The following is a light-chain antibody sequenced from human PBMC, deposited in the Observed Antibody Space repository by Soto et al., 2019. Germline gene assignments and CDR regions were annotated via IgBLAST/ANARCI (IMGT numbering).Light chain of an antibody. V-gene: IGKV3-20*01. CDR2: GAS. CDR1: QSVSSSY. CDR3: QQYESSPRT. Sequence: EIVLTQSPGTLSLSPVERATLSCRASQSVSSSYLAWYQQKPGQAPRLLIYGASTRATGIPDRFSASGSGTDFTLTISRLEPEDFAVYYCQQYESSPRTFGQGTKVDI. J-gene: IGKJ1*01.